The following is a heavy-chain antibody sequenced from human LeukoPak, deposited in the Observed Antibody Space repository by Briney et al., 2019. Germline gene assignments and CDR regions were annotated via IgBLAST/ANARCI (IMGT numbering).Heavy chain of an antibody. J-gene: IGHJ6*02. V-gene: IGHV1-69*13. D-gene: IGHD3-3*01. CDR3: ARAPNDFWSGKSNYYGMDV. Sequence: SVKVSCKASGGTFSSYAISWVRQAPGQGLEWMGGIIPIFGTANYAQKFQGRVTITADESTSTAYMELSSLRSEDTAVYYCARAPNDFWSGKSNYYGMDVWGQGTTVTVSS. CDR2: IIPIFGTA. CDR1: GGTFSSYA.